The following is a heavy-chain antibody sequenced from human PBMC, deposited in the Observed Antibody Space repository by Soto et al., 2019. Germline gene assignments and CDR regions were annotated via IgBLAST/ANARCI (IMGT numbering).Heavy chain of an antibody. J-gene: IGHJ4*02. CDR1: GYNFAGYW. CDR3: ARGGVSTRTFDY. V-gene: IGHV5-51*01. CDR2: IYPSDSDT. D-gene: IGHD3-3*01. Sequence: GESLKISCKGSGYNFAGYWIAWVRQMPGKGLELMGIIYPSDSDTRYRPSFQGQVTISADKSISSAYLQWSSLRASDAAMYYCARGGVSTRTFDYWGQGTPVTVSS.